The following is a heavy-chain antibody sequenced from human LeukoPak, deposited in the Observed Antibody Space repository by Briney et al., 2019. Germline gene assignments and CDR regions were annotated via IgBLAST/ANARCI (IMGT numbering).Heavy chain of an antibody. CDR3: ARENYYDSSGYYDY. V-gene: IGHV1-2*06. J-gene: IGHJ4*02. Sequence: ASVKVSCKASGYTFTGYYMHWVRQAPGQGLEWMGRINPNSGGTNYAQKFQGRVTMTRDTSLSTAYMELSRLRSDDTAVYYCARENYYDSSGYYDYWGQGTLVTVSS. CDR2: INPNSGGT. D-gene: IGHD3-22*01. CDR1: GYTFTGYY.